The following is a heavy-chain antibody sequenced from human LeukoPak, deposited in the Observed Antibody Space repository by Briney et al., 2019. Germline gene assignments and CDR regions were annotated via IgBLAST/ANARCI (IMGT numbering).Heavy chain of an antibody. Sequence: PGGSLRLSCAASGFTFGSYGMHWVRQAPGKGLEWVAVIWYDGSNKYYADSVKGRFTLSRDSSRNTLYLQMNSPTVDDTAVYYCAGDTHSSSWYDHWGQGTLVTVSS. CDR2: IWYDGSNK. CDR1: GFTFGSYG. J-gene: IGHJ5*02. V-gene: IGHV3-33*01. CDR3: AGDTHSSSWYDH. D-gene: IGHD6-19*01.